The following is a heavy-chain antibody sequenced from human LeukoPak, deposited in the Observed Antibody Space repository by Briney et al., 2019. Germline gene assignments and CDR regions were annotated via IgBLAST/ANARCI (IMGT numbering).Heavy chain of an antibody. CDR3: ARGYYYGSGSYSGAYYYYYYMDV. V-gene: IGHV4-59*01. D-gene: IGHD3-10*01. J-gene: IGHJ6*03. Sequence: SETLSLTCTVSGGSISSYYWSWIRQPPGKGLEWIGYIYYSGSTNYNPSLKSRVTISVDTSKNQFSLKLSSVTAADTAVYYCARGYYYGSGSYSGAYYYYYYMDVWGKGSTVTISS. CDR2: IYYSGST. CDR1: GGSISSYY.